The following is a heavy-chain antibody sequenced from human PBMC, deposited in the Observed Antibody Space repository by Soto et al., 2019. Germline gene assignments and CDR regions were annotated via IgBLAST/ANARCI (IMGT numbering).Heavy chain of an antibody. CDR1: GFTFSSYG. Sequence: QVQLVESGGGVVQPGRSLRLSCAASGFTFSSYGMHWVRQAPGKGLEWVAVISYDGSNKYYADSVKGRFTISRDNSKNTLDLQMNSLRAEDTGVYYWAKDGGGVALDYWGQGTLVTVSS. J-gene: IGHJ4*02. V-gene: IGHV3-30*18. CDR2: ISYDGSNK. D-gene: IGHD5-12*01. CDR3: AKDGGGVALDY.